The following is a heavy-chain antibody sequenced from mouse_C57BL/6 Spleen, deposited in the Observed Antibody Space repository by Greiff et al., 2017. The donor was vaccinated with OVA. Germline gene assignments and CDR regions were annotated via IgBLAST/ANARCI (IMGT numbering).Heavy chain of an antibody. D-gene: IGHD2-3*01. Sequence: DVQLVESGGGLVKPGGSLKLSCAASGLTFCRYDVSWVRHTPEKRLEWVATISDVDSYTYYPDNVKGLFTISRDNAKNNLYLQMIHLNSEDTAMYYCARDRDGNVFDYWGQGTALTVAS. CDR2: ISDVDSYT. CDR3: ARDRDGNVFDY. V-gene: IGHV5-4*01. CDR1: GLTFCRYD. J-gene: IGHJ2*01.